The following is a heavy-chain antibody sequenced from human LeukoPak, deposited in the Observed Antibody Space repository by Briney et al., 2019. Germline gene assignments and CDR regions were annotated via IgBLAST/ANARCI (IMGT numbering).Heavy chain of an antibody. CDR2: ISGSGGST. V-gene: IGHV3-23*01. CDR1: GFTLSNYA. Sequence: PGGSLRLSCAASGFTLSNYAMSWVRQAPGKGLEWVSGISGSGGSTSYADSVKGRFTISRDNSKNTLYLQMNSLRAEDTAVYYCAKPLYSSSWPDAFDIWGQGTMVTVSS. D-gene: IGHD6-13*01. CDR3: AKPLYSSSWPDAFDI. J-gene: IGHJ3*02.